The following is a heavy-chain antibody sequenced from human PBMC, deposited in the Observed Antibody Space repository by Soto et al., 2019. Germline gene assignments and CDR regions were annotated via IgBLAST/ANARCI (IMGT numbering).Heavy chain of an antibody. V-gene: IGHV3-15*04. CDR3: TTRGRGYSYGNFDY. Sequence: GGSLRLSCAASGFTFSNAWMSWVRQAPGKGLEWVGRIESKTDGGTTDYAAPVKGRFTISRDDSKNTLYLQMNSLKTEDTAVYYCTTRGRGYSYGNFDYWGQGTLVTVSS. CDR1: GFTFSNAW. D-gene: IGHD5-18*01. CDR2: IESKTDGGTT. J-gene: IGHJ4*02.